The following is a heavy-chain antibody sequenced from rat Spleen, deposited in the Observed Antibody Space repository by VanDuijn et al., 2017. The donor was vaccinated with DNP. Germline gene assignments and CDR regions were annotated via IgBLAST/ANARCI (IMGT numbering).Heavy chain of an antibody. J-gene: IGHJ2*01. CDR1: GFPLTSHS. CDR2: MSSGGNT. Sequence: QVQLKESGPGLVQPSQTLSLTCTVSGFPLTSHSVSWVRQPPGEGLEWIAAMSSGGNTYYNSALKSRLSISRDTSKSQVFLKMNSLQTEDTAMYFCARLTDYWGQGVMVTVSS. CDR3: ARLTDY. V-gene: IGHV2-6*01.